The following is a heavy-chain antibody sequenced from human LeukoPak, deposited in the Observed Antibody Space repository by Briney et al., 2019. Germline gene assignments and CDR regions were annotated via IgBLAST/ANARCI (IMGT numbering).Heavy chain of an antibody. V-gene: IGHV1-2*02. D-gene: IGHD1-26*01. CDR1: GYNFSGHY. J-gene: IGHJ4*02. CDR2: IKPSNGDT. Sequence: ASVKVSFKASGYNFSGHYMHWVRQAPGQGLEGMGWIKPSNGDTKYAQNFQGRVTMTRDTSISTAYMELSSLRSDDTAVYYCASPPLSSAMYYAHWGQGTLVTVSS. CDR3: ASPPLSSAMYYAH.